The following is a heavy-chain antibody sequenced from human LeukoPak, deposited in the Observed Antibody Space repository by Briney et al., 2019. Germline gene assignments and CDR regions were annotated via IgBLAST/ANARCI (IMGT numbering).Heavy chain of an antibody. D-gene: IGHD2-15*01. CDR1: GGSISSSSYY. J-gene: IGHJ4*02. CDR2: IYYSGST. CDR3: ARGGCSGGSCYSLDY. V-gene: IGHV4-39*07. Sequence: SETLSLTCTVSGGSISSSSYYWGWIRQPPGKGLERIGSIYYSGSTNYNPSLKSRVTISVDTSKNQFSLKLSSVTAADTAVYYCARGGCSGGSCYSLDYWGQGTLVTVSS.